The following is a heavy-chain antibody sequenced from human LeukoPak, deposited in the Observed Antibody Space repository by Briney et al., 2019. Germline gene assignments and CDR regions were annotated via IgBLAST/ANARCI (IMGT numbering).Heavy chain of an antibody. D-gene: IGHD2-2*01. CDR1: GFTFSSYG. J-gene: IGHJ3*02. CDR3: ARAMIVVVPAASNDDAFDI. CDR2: IWYDGSNK. V-gene: IGHV3-33*01. Sequence: GGSLRLSCAASGFTFSSYGMHWVRQAPGKGLEWVAAIWYDGSNKYYADSVKGRFTISRDNSKNTLYLQMNSLRAEDTAVYYCARAMIVVVPAASNDDAFDIWGQGTMVTVSS.